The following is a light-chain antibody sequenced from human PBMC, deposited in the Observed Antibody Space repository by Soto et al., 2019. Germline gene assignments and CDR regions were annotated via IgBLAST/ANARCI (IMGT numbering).Light chain of an antibody. J-gene: IGLJ1*01. Sequence: QSVLTRPASVSGSPGQSITISCTGTSSDVGSYNLVSWYQQHPGKAPKLMIYEVSKRPSGVSNRFSGPKSGNTASLTISGLQAEDEADYYCCSYAGSSTFYVFGTGPKVTVL. CDR2: EVS. V-gene: IGLV2-23*02. CDR3: CSYAGSSTFYV. CDR1: SSDVGSYNL.